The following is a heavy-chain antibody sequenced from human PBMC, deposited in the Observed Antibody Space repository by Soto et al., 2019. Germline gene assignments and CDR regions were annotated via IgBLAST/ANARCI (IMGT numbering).Heavy chain of an antibody. Sequence: EVQLVESGGGLVKPGGSLRLSCAASGFTFSNAWMSWVRQAPGKGLEWVGRIKSKTDGGTTDYAAPVKGRFTISRDDSKNTLYLQLNSMKTEDTAGYYCTTGNLWSPIVGATINDFWGQGTLVTVSS. V-gene: IGHV3-15*01. CDR1: GFTFSNAW. D-gene: IGHD1-26*01. J-gene: IGHJ4*02. CDR3: TTGNLWSPIVGATINDF. CDR2: IKSKTDGGTT.